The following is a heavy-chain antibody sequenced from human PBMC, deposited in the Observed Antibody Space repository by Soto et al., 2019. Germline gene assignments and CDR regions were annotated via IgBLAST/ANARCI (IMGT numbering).Heavy chain of an antibody. CDR2: INDSGST. CDR3: AREGGRYCSGESCYPFGP. V-gene: IGHV4-34*01. Sequence: PSETLSLACGGYGGAFRGYYWSWIRQPPGKGLEWLGEINDSGSTNYNPSLKSRITISLDTSKKEISLRLSSVTAADTAVYYCAREGGRYCSGESCYPFGPWGQGALVTVSS. J-gene: IGHJ5*02. D-gene: IGHD2-15*01. CDR1: GGAFRGYY.